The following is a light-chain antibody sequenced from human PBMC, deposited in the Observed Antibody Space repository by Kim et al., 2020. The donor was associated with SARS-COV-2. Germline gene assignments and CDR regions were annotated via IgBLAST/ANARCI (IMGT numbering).Light chain of an antibody. J-gene: IGKJ1*01. V-gene: IGKV1-27*01. Sequence: ASVGDGVTITCRARQGISNYLAWYQQKPGEAPKLLIYAASTLQFGVSTRFSGSGSGTEFTLTISDLQPEDVATYYCQKYDTAPWTFGHGNKVDIK. CDR2: AAS. CDR1: QGISNY. CDR3: QKYDTAPWT.